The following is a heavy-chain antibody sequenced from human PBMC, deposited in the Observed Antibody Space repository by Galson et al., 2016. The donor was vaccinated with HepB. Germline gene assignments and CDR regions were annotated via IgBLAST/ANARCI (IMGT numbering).Heavy chain of an antibody. J-gene: IGHJ4*02. CDR1: GFPSSSFW. CDR3: TTENWWRFHD. Sequence: SLRLSCAASGFPSSSFWMNWVRQAPGKGLEWVGRIRIKSDGATTDYSAPVNGRFSISRDDSRNTLYLQMNGLKTEDTAVYYCTTENWWRFHDWGQGTLVTVSS. V-gene: IGHV3-15*01. D-gene: IGHD2-8*02. CDR2: IRIKSDGATT.